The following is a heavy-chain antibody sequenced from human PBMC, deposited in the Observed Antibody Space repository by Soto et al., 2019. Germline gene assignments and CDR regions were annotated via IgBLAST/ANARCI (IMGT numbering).Heavy chain of an antibody. Sequence: CAACRFTFRSYRLNGDLQATGKGLEWVSYISSSSSTIYYADSVKGRFTISRDNAKNSLYLQMNSLRDEDTAVYYCASFYDILTGYPEIVDYWGQGTLVTVSS. CDR2: ISSSSSTI. D-gene: IGHD3-9*01. J-gene: IGHJ4*02. CDR1: RFTFRSYR. V-gene: IGHV3-48*02. CDR3: ASFYDILTGYPEIVDY.